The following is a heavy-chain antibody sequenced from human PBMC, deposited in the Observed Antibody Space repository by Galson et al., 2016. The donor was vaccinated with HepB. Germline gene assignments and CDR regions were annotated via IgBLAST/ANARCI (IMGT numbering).Heavy chain of an antibody. CDR1: GFTFRSYS. Sequence: SLRLSCAASGFTFRSYSMNWVRQAPGKGLEWVSYISSSSSTIYYADSVKGRFTISRDNAKNSLYLQMNSLRDEDTAVYYCATVWFRELYSLSMDVWGQGTTVTVSS. D-gene: IGHD3-10*01. CDR3: ATVWFRELYSLSMDV. J-gene: IGHJ6*02. CDR2: ISSSSSTI. V-gene: IGHV3-48*02.